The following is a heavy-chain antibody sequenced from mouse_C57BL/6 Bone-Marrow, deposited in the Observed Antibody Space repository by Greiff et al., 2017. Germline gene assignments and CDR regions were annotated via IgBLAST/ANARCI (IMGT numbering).Heavy chain of an antibody. CDR2: IHPNSGST. J-gene: IGHJ3*01. CDR1: GYTFTSYW. Sequence: QVQLKQPGAELVKPGASVKLSCKASGYTFTSYWMHWVKQRPGQGLEWIGMIHPNSGSTNYNEKFKSKATLTVDKSSSTAYMQLSSLASEDSAIYYCAPFPFAYWGQGTLVTVSA. V-gene: IGHV1-64*01. CDR3: APFPFAY.